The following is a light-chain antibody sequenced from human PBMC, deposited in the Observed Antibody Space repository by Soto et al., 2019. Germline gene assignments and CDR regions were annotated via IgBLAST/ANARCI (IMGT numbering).Light chain of an antibody. J-gene: IGKJ1*01. CDR1: QSVSNNY. Sequence: EIVLTQSPGTLSLSPGERATLSCRASQSVSNNYLAWYQQRPGQAPRLLTYGASSRAIGIPDRFSGRGSGTGFTLNSNRLEPEDFAVYYGQQYGNSPWTFGQGTKVEIK. CDR3: QQYGNSPWT. V-gene: IGKV3-20*01. CDR2: GAS.